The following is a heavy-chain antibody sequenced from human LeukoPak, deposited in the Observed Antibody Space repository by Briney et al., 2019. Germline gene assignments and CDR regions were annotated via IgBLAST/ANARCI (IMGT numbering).Heavy chain of an antibody. CDR2: ISGSGGST. CDR3: AKGGHCSSSSCYYYNGMDV. D-gene: IGHD2-2*03. CDR1: GFSFSTYA. V-gene: IGHV3-23*01. J-gene: IGHJ6*02. Sequence: GGSLRLSCAASGFSFSTYAMRCVRQAPGKGLEWVSAISGSGGSTYYADSVKGWFTISRDNSKNTLHLQMNSLRAEATAVYYCAKGGHCSSSSCYYYNGMDVWGQGTTVTVSS.